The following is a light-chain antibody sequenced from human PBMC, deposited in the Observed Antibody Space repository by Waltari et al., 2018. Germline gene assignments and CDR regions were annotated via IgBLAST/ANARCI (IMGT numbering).Light chain of an antibody. V-gene: IGLV2-23*01. J-gene: IGLJ3*02. Sequence: QSALTQPASVSGSPGQSITISCTGTSSDVGNYNLHSWYQQYPGKAPKVMIYDDNRRPSGVSDRFSGSKSGNTASLTISGVQAEDEADYYCCSYAGSYTWVFGGGTKLTVL. CDR2: DDN. CDR3: CSYAGSYTWV. CDR1: SSDVGNYNL.